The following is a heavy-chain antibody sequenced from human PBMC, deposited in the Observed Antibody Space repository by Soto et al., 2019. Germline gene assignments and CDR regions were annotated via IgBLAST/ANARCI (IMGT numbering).Heavy chain of an antibody. CDR2: IYPGDSDT. CDR1: GWSLTSYW. Sequence: VKSSCEGSGWSLTSYWIGSVRQMPGKGLEWMGIIYPGDSDTRYSPSFQGQVTISADKSISTAYLQWSSLKASDTAMYYCARLGGYCSSTKCYGGGDYWGQGTQVTVSS. D-gene: IGHD2-2*01. J-gene: IGHJ4*02. V-gene: IGHV5-51*01. CDR3: ARLGGYCSSTKCYGGGDY.